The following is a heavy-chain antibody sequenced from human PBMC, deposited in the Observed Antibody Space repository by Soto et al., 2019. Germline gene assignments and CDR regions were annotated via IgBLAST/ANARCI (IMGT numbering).Heavy chain of an antibody. CDR3: ARLQYGGFDWRNPNWFDP. Sequence: QVQLQEAGPGLVKPSETLSLTCTVSGGSISSSYWSWIRQPPGEGLEWIGYIFYSGSTNYNPSLKSRVTISVDTSKNQFSLKLSSVTAAATAVYYCARLQYGGFDWRNPNWFDPWGQGTLVTVSS. D-gene: IGHD3-9*01. J-gene: IGHJ5*02. V-gene: IGHV4-59*08. CDR2: IFYSGST. CDR1: GGSISSSY.